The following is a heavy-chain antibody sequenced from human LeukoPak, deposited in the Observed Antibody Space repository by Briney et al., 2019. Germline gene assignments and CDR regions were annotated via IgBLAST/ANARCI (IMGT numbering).Heavy chain of an antibody. V-gene: IGHV1-46*01. J-gene: IGHJ5*02. CDR2: INPSGGST. CDR3: ANSGGGSYEDWFDP. D-gene: IGHD1-26*01. CDR1: GYTFTGYY. Sequence: EASVKVSCKASGYTFTGYYLHWVRQAPGQGLEWMGFINPSGGSTSYAQKFQGRVTMTRDTSTSTVYMGLSSLRSEDTAVYYCANSGGGSYEDWFDPWGQGTLVTVS.